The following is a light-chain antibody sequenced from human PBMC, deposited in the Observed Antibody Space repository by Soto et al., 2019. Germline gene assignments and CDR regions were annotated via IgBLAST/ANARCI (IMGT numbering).Light chain of an antibody. J-gene: IGLJ2*01. CDR2: SNN. CDR3: AAWDDSLSGVV. CDR1: SSNIGSNY. Sequence: QSVLTQPPSASGTPGQRVTISCSGSSSNIGSNYVYWYQQLPGTAPTLLIYSNNQRPSGVPDRFSGSKSGTSASLAISGLRSEYEADYYCAAWDDSLSGVVFGGGTKLTVL. V-gene: IGLV1-47*02.